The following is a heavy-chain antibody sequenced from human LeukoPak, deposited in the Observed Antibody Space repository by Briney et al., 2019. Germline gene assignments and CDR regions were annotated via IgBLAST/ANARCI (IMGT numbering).Heavy chain of an antibody. CDR3: ARERNVAVVTAFDV. CDR2: TKQDGSEK. J-gene: IGHJ3*01. Sequence: PGGSLRLSCAGSGFIFNSYWMSWVRQAPGKGLEWVANTKQDGSEKYYLDSVKGRFSVSRDNAKNSLYLQMNTLRPEDTAVYYCARERNVAVVTAFDVWGQGTMVTVSS. CDR1: GFIFNSYW. D-gene: IGHD2-2*01. V-gene: IGHV3-7*01.